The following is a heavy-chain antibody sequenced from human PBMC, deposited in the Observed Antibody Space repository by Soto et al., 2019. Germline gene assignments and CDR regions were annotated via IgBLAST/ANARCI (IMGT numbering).Heavy chain of an antibody. Sequence: SVKVSCKASGGTFSSYAISWVRQAPGQGLEWMGGIIPIFGTANYAQKFQGRVTITADESTSTAYMELSSLRSEDTAVYYCARGTRSGVVVAATRLDYWGQGTLVTVSS. CDR1: GGTFSSYA. CDR3: ARGTRSGVVVAATRLDY. V-gene: IGHV1-69*13. D-gene: IGHD2-15*01. CDR2: IIPIFGTA. J-gene: IGHJ4*02.